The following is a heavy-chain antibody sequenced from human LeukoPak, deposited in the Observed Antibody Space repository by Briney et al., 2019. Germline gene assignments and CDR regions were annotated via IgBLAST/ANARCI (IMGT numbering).Heavy chain of an antibody. CDR1: GFTFSSYA. CDR2: ISGSGGST. V-gene: IGHV3-23*01. Sequence: GVCLRLSCAASGFTFSSYAMSWVRQAPGKGLEWGSGISGSGGSTYYAESVKGRFTISRDNSKSTLYLQMYSLRAEDTAIYYCAKDRYGSNWNDAFDVWGQGTMVTVSS. J-gene: IGHJ3*01. CDR3: AKDRYGSNWNDAFDV. D-gene: IGHD6-13*01.